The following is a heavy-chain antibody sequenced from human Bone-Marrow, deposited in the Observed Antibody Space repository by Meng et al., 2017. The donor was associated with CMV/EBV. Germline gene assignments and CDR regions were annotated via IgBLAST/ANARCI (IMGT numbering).Heavy chain of an antibody. V-gene: IGHV3-21*01. J-gene: IGHJ6*02. CDR2: ISSSSSYI. Sequence: ETLSLTCAASGFTFSSYSMNWVRQAPGKGLEWVSSISSSSSYIYYADSVKGRFTISRDNAKNSLYLQMNSLRAEDTAVYYCARTAISSTWAYYGMDVWGQGTTVTVSS. D-gene: IGHD2-2*01. CDR1: GFTFSSYS. CDR3: ARTAISSTWAYYGMDV.